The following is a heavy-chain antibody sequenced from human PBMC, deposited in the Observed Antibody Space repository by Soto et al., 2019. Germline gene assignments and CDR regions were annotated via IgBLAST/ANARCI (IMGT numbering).Heavy chain of an antibody. CDR1: GGSINSGTYY. Sequence: QLQLQESGPGLVKPSETLSLTCTVTGGSINSGTYYWDWIRQPLGKGLEWIGSIYYSGFTYYNPSLKSRVTISVDTSKNQFSLRLSSVTAADTAVYYCARRVYGATYPAHYDYWGQGTLVAVSS. CDR2: IYYSGFT. J-gene: IGHJ4*02. D-gene: IGHD3-10*01. V-gene: IGHV4-39*01. CDR3: ARRVYGATYPAHYDY.